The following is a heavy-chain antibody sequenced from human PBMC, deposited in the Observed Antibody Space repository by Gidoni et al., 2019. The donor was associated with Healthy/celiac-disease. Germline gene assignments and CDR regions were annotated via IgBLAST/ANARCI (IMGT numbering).Heavy chain of an antibody. CDR3: ARDGDAFDI. CDR2: IYHSGST. V-gene: IGHV4-38-2*02. CDR1: GYSISSGYY. J-gene: IGHJ3*02. Sequence: QVQLQESGPGLVKPSETLSLTCTVSGYSISSGYYWGWIRQPPGKGLEWIGSIYHSGSTYYNPSLKSRVTISVDTSKIQFSLKLSSVTAADTAVYYCARDGDAFDIWGQGTMVTVSS.